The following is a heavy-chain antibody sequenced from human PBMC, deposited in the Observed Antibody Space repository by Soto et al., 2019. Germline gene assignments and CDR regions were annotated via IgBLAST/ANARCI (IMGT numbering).Heavy chain of an antibody. J-gene: IGHJ6*02. V-gene: IGHV3-48*02. CDR3: ASDVEASSYYGMDG. CDR2: ISSSSSTI. Sequence: HPGWSLRLSCSASGFTFSSYSMNWVRQAPGKGLEWVSYISSSSSTIYYADSVKGRFTISRDNAKNSLYLQMNSLRDEDTAVYYCASDVEASSYYGMDGWGQVTTVTVSS. D-gene: IGHD2-15*01. CDR1: GFTFSSYS.